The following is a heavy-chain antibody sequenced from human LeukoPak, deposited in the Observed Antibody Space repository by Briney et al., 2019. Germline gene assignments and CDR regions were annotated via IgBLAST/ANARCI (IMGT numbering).Heavy chain of an antibody. V-gene: IGHV1-18*01. J-gene: IGHJ5*02. CDR2: ISAYNGNT. CDR1: GYTFTSYG. D-gene: IGHD3-3*01. Sequence: ASVKVSCKASGYTFTSYGISWVRQAPGQGLEWMGWISAYNGNTNYAQKLQGRVTMTTDTSTSTAYTELRSLRSDDTAVYYCARSFWSGYYLLDPWGQGTLVTVSS. CDR3: ARSFWSGYYLLDP.